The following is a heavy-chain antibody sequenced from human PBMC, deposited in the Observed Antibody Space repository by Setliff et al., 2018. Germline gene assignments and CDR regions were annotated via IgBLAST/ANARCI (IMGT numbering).Heavy chain of an antibody. Sequence: GGSLRLSCAASGFTFSSYSMNWVRQAPGKGLEWVSYISSGSSTIYYADSVKGRFTISRDNAKNSLYLQMNSLRAEDTAVYYCARQNDFWSGQDFDYWGRGTLVTVSS. D-gene: IGHD3-3*01. J-gene: IGHJ4*01. CDR1: GFTFSSYS. CDR2: ISSGSSTI. CDR3: ARQNDFWSGQDFDY. V-gene: IGHV3-48*01.